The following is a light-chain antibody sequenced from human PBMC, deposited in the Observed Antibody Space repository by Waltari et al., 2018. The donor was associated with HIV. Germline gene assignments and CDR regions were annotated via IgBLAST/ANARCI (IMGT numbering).Light chain of an antibody. CDR3: AAWDDSLSGPV. Sequence: QSVLTQPPSASGTPGQSVTISCSGSGSTIGSNSVYWYQHLPGTTPQLLIYMNNRRPSGVPDRFSGSKSGTSASLAISGLRSGDEADYYCAAWDDSLSGPVFGGGTKVTVL. V-gene: IGLV1-47*01. J-gene: IGLJ3*02. CDR2: MNN. CDR1: GSTIGSNS.